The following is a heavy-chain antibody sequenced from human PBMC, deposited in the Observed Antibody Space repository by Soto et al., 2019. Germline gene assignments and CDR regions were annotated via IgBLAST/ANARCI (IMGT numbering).Heavy chain of an antibody. Sequence: ASVKVSCKASGYTFTGYYMHWVRQAPGQGLEWMGWINPNSGGTNYAQKFQGRVTMTRDTSISTAYMELSRLRSDDTAVYYCARGGDYYDSSGYYHGYWFDPWGQGTLVTSPQ. D-gene: IGHD3-22*01. CDR3: ARGGDYYDSSGYYHGYWFDP. J-gene: IGHJ5*02. V-gene: IGHV1-2*02. CDR1: GYTFTGYY. CDR2: INPNSGGT.